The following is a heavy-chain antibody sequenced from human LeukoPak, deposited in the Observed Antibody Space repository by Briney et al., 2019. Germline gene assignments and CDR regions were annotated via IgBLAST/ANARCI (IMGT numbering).Heavy chain of an antibody. CDR2: IYYSGST. CDR1: GGSISSYY. Sequence: SETLSLTCTVSGGSISSYYWSWIRQPPGKGLEWIGYIYYSGSTNYNPSLKSRVTISVDRSKNQFSLKLSSVTAADTAVYYCARAFLLGYCSSTSCYRGAFDIWGQGTMVTVSS. J-gene: IGHJ3*02. CDR3: ARAFLLGYCSSTSCYRGAFDI. D-gene: IGHD2-2*02. V-gene: IGHV4-59*12.